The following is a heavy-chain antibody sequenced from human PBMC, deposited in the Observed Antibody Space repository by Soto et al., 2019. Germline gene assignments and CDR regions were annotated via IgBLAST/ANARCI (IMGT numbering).Heavy chain of an antibody. CDR3: ARDLWSGYYSSLYYYYGMDV. D-gene: IGHD3-3*01. CDR2: ISSSGSTI. CDR1: GFTFSSYE. J-gene: IGHJ6*02. V-gene: IGHV3-48*03. Sequence: PGGSLRLSCAASGFTFSSYEMNWVRQAPGKGLEWVSYISSSGSTIYYADPVKGRFTISRDNAKNSLYLQMNSLRAEDTAVYYCARDLWSGYYSSLYYYYGMDVWGQGTTVTVSS.